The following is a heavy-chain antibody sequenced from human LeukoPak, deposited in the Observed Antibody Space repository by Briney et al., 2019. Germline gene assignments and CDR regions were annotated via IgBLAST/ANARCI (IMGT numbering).Heavy chain of an antibody. CDR1: GYTFTSYD. D-gene: IGHD3-22*01. V-gene: IGHV1-8*01. CDR3: ARALRVRGIVVVTLGY. Sequence: ASVKVSCKASGYTFTSYDINWVRQATGQGLEWMGWMNPNSGNTGYAQKFQGRVTMTRNTSIGTAYMELSSLRSEDTAVYYCARALRVRGIVVVTLGYWGQGTLVTVSS. CDR2: MNPNSGNT. J-gene: IGHJ4*02.